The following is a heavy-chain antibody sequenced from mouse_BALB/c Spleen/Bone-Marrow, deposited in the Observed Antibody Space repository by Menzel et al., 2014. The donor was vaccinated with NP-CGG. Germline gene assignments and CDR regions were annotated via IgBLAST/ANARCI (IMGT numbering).Heavy chain of an antibody. V-gene: IGHV5-4*02. J-gene: IGHJ4*01. CDR2: ISDGGSYT. Sequence: DVMLVESGGGLVKPGGSLKFSCAASGFTFSDYYMYWVRQTPEKRLEWVATISDGGSYTDYPGSVKGRFTVSRDNAKNNLYLQMSSLKSEDTAMYFCARTYRPFALDYWGQGTSVTVSS. CDR3: ARTYRPFALDY. D-gene: IGHD2-14*01. CDR1: GFTFSDYY.